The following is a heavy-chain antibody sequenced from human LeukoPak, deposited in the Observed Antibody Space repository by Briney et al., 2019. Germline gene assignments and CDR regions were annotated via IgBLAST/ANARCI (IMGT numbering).Heavy chain of an antibody. CDR3: AKDTIGP. Sequence: GGSLRLSCAASGFTVSSNYMSWVRQAPGKGLEWVSIIYSDGSGGGTYYADSVKGRFTISRDNSKNTLYLQMNSLRAEDTAVYYCAKDTIGPWGQGTLVTVSS. V-gene: IGHV3-53*01. D-gene: IGHD3-3*01. CDR2: IYSDGSGGGT. CDR1: GFTVSSNY. J-gene: IGHJ5*02.